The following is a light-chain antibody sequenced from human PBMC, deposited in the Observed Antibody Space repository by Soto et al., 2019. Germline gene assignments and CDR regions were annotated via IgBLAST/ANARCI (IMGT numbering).Light chain of an antibody. CDR3: QQSYSTPRT. CDR1: QSISSY. J-gene: IGKJ1*01. Sequence: DIQMTQSPSSLSASVGDRVXXXXXASQSISSYLNWYQQKPGKAPKLLIYAASSLQSGVPSRFSGSGSGTDFTLTISSLQPEDFATYYCQQSYSTPRTFGQGTKVDIK. CDR2: AAS. V-gene: IGKV1-39*01.